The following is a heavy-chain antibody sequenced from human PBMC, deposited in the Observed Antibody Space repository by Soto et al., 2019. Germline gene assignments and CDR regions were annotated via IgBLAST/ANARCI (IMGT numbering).Heavy chain of an antibody. CDR1: GFSLSTSGVG. CDR3: AHSDCSSTSCLNKYFDY. D-gene: IGHD2-2*01. Sequence: QITLKESGPPLVKPTQTLTLTCTFSGFSLSTSGVGVGWIRQPPGKALEWLALIYWDDDKRYSPSLKSRLTITKDTSKNQVVLTMTNMDPVDTATYYCAHSDCSSTSCLNKYFDYWGQGTLVTVSS. J-gene: IGHJ4*02. V-gene: IGHV2-5*02. CDR2: IYWDDDK.